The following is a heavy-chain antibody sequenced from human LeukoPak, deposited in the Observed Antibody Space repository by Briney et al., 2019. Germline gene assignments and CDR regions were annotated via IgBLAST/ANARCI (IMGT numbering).Heavy chain of an antibody. Sequence: GGSLRLSCAASGFTVSSNYMSWVRQAPGKGLEWVSLIYSGVRTYYADSVEGRFTISRDNSKNTLYLQMNSLRAEDMAVYYCARDLGGTTGEGAFDIWGQGTMVTV. J-gene: IGHJ3*02. CDR2: IYSGVRT. D-gene: IGHD3-16*01. V-gene: IGHV3-66*02. CDR1: GFTVSSNY. CDR3: ARDLGGTTGEGAFDI.